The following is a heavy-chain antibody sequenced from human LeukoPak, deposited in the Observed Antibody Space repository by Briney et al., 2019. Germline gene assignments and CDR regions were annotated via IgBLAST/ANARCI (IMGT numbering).Heavy chain of an antibody. CDR1: GYSFTNYW. CDR3: ARAATGITGETDY. V-gene: IGHV5-51*01. J-gene: IGHJ4*02. CDR2: IYPGDSDT. D-gene: IGHD1-20*01. Sequence: GESLKISCQGSGYSFTNYWIGWGRQMSGKGLEWMGIIYPGDSDTRYNPSFRGQVTISADKSISTAYLQWSSLKASDTAMYYCARAATGITGETDYWGQGTLVTVSS.